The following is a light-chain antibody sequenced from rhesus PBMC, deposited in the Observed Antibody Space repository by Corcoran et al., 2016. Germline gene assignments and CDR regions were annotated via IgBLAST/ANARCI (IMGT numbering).Light chain of an antibody. V-gene: IGLV2-23*01. Sequence: QAALTQPPSVSGSPGKSVTISCTETSSDRGGYNYVSWYQQHPGKAPKLMIYDVSKRPSGVSDRFSGSKSGNTASLTISGLQAEDEADYYCCSYACSNTYIFGSGTRFTFL. J-gene: IGLJ1*01. CDR1: SSDRGGYNY. CDR3: CSYACSNTYI. CDR2: DVS.